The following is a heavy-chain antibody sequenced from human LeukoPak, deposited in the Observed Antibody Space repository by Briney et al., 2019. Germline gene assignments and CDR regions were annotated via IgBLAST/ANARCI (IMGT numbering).Heavy chain of an antibody. Sequence: ASVEVSCKASGFTFTSSAVQWVRQARGQRLEWIGWIVVGSGNTNYAQKFQGRVTITADESTSTAYMELSSLRSEDTAVYYCARGPVVITHYDYWGQGTLVTVSS. CDR1: GFTFTSSA. J-gene: IGHJ4*02. V-gene: IGHV1-58*01. CDR2: IVVGSGNT. CDR3: ARGPVVITHYDY. D-gene: IGHD3-22*01.